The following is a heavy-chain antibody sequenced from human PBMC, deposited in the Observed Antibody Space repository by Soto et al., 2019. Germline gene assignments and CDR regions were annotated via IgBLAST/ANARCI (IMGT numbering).Heavy chain of an antibody. CDR1: GGSISSSSYY. D-gene: IGHD2-2*01. CDR3: ARLGYCSSTSCRGYYYYGMDV. J-gene: IGHJ6*02. V-gene: IGHV4-39*01. Sequence: SETLSLTCTVSGGSISSSSYYWGWIRQPPGKGLEWIGSIYYSGSTYYNPSLKSRVTISVDTSKNQFSLKLSSVTAADTAVYYCARLGYCSSTSCRGYYYYGMDVWGQGTTVTVSS. CDR2: IYYSGST.